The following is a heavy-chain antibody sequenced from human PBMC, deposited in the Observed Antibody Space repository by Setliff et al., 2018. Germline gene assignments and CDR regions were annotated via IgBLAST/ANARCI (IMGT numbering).Heavy chain of an antibody. CDR2: ISSYNDVT. J-gene: IGHJ3*01. CDR1: GHIFSSYV. CDR3: AISSLSICSGGTCPNAFDV. Sequence: ASVKVSCKASGHIFSSYVISWVRQAPGQGLEWMGWISSYNDVTNYEQRFQGRVTMTTDTSASAAYMELRGLRPDDTAIYYCAISSLSICSGGTCPNAFDVWGQGTMVTVSS. D-gene: IGHD2-15*01. V-gene: IGHV1-18*01.